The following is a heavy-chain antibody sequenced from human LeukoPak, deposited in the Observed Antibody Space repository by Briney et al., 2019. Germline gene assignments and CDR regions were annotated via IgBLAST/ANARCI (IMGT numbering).Heavy chain of an antibody. J-gene: IGHJ5*02. V-gene: IGHV3-48*01. D-gene: IGHD6-13*01. CDR1: GFTFSSYS. Sequence: PGGSLRLSCAASGFTFSSYSMNWVRQAPGKGLEWVSYISSSSSTIYYADSVKGRFTISRDNAKNSLYLQMNSLRAEDTAVYYCARAPSSRPVPDWFDPWGQGTLVTVSS. CDR3: ARAPSSRPVPDWFDP. CDR2: ISSSSSTI.